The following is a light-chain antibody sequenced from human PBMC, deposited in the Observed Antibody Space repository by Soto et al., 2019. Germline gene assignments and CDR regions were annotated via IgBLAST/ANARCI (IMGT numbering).Light chain of an antibody. CDR1: HDITNY. CDR2: DAS. CDR3: QQYNGLPPWT. J-gene: IGKJ1*01. Sequence: DIQMTQSPSSLSASIGDRITISCQASHDITNYLNWYQQKPGKAPKLLIYDASNLEAGVPSRFSGSGSGTDFTFTINDLQPEDIATYYCQQYNGLPPWTFGQGTKVEI. V-gene: IGKV1-33*01.